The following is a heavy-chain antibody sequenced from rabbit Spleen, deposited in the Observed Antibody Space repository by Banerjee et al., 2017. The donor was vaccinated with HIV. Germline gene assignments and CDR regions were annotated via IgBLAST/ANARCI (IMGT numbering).Heavy chain of an antibody. CDR3: ARDTSSSFSSYGMDL. V-gene: IGHV1S40*01. CDR1: GFSFSSSDY. CDR2: IDSGSSGFT. D-gene: IGHD1-1*01. J-gene: IGHJ6*01. Sequence: QSLEESGGDLVKPGASLTLTCTASGFSFSSSDYICWVRQAPGKGLEWIACIDSGSSGFTYFATWAKGRFTCSKTSSTTVTLLMTRLTAADTATYFCARDTSSSFSSYGMDLWGPGTLVTVS.